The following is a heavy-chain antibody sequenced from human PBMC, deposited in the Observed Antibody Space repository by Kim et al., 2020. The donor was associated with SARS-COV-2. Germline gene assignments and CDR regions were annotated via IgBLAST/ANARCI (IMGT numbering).Heavy chain of an antibody. V-gene: IGHV3-23*01. J-gene: IGHJ2*01. D-gene: IGHD2-2*01. CDR3: AKDPTSSYWYFDL. Sequence: YADTVKGRFTISRNNAKNPLYLQMNSLRAEDTAVYYCAKDPTSSYWYFDLWGRGTLVTVSS.